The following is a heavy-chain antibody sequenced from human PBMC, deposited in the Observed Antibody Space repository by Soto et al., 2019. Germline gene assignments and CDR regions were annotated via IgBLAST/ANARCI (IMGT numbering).Heavy chain of an antibody. CDR3: AKGGNIAVVVADYGMDV. CDR2: INAGNGNT. J-gene: IGHJ6*02. D-gene: IGHD2-15*01. CDR1: GYTFSNYA. Sequence: ASVKVSCKASGYTFSNYALHWVRQAPGQRLEWVGWINAGNGNTKCSQKFQDRVTITRDTSASTAYMELGSLRSEDTAVYYCAKGGNIAVVVADYGMDVWGQGTTVTVS. V-gene: IGHV1-3*01.